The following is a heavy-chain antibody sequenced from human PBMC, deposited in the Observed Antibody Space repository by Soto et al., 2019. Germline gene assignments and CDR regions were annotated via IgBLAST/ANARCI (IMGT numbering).Heavy chain of an antibody. CDR2: VSPPFRTS. D-gene: IGHD3-10*01. J-gene: IGHJ6*02. Sequence: QVQLVQSGAEVKKPGSSVKVSCKTSGVSFNNNGIGWVRQAPGHGLEWMGGVSPPFRTSNYARKFQGRISFSADESTGTVNMELSSLTSEDTAQYYCARVLYYGSGSYSPFGMDVWGQGTTVTVSS. V-gene: IGHV1-69*01. CDR1: GVSFNNNG. CDR3: ARVLYYGSGSYSPFGMDV.